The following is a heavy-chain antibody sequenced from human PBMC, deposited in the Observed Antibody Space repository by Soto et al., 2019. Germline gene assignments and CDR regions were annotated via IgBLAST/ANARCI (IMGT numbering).Heavy chain of an antibody. Sequence: EVQLVESGGGLVQPGRSLRLSRAASGFTFDDYAMHWVRQAPGKGLEWVSGISWNSANIGYADTVKGRFTISRDNAKNSLYRQMSSLRAEDTALYYCVKGGGGTYGTYYFAFWGQGTLFTVSS. D-gene: IGHD1-26*01. CDR1: GFTFDDYA. CDR2: ISWNSANI. V-gene: IGHV3-9*01. J-gene: IGHJ4*02. CDR3: VKGGGGTYGTYYFAF.